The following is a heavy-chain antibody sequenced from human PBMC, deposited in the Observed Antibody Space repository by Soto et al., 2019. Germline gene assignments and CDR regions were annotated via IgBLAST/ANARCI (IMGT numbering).Heavy chain of an antibody. J-gene: IGHJ6*02. V-gene: IGHV1-69*12. CDR1: GGTFSSYA. CDR3: ARVLADYYGMDV. CDR2: IIPIFGTA. Sequence: QVQLVQSGAEVKKPGSSVKVSCKASGGTFSSYAISWVRQAPGQGLEWMGGIIPIFGTANYAQKFQGRVTITADESTSTAHMELSSLSAGDTAVYYCARVLADYYGMDVWGQGTTVSVSS.